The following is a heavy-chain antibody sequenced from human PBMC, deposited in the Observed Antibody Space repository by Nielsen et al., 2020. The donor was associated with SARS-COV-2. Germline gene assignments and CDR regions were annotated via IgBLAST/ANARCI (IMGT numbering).Heavy chain of an antibody. D-gene: IGHD1-26*01. J-gene: IGHJ6*02. CDR3: ARVGATNYYYGMDV. V-gene: IGHV3-23*01. CDR2: VSSSGGST. CDR1: GFTFNIYA. Sequence: GESLKISCAASGFTFNIYAMAWVRRAPGRGLQWVTGVSSSGGSTYYTDSVKGRFSISRDNSKNTLFLLMHSLRVEDTAVYYCARVGATNYYYGMDVWGQGTTVTVSS.